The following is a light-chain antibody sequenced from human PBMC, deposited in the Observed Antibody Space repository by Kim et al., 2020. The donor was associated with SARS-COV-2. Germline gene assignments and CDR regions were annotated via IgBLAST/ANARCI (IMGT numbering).Light chain of an antibody. CDR2: GAS. CDR1: QSVSSAN. Sequence: EVVLTQSPGTLSLSPGERATLSCRASQSVSSANLAWDQQRSGQAPRLLIYGASTRATGIPDRFRGSGSGADFNLTISRLEPEDFAVYYGQQYHSSPRTFGQET. V-gene: IGKV3-20*01. CDR3: QQYHSSPRT. J-gene: IGKJ1*01.